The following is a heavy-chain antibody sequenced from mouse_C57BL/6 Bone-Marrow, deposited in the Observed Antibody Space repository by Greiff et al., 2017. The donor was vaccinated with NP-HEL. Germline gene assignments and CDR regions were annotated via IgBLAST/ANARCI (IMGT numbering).Heavy chain of an antibody. J-gene: IGHJ4*01. Sequence: QAQLQQSGAELVRPGASVKLSCKASGYTFTDYYINWVKQRPGQGLEWIARIYPGSGNTYYNEKFKGKATLTAEKSSSTAYMQLSSLTSEDSAVYFCARWGFADYWGQGTSVTVSS. CDR1: GYTFTDYY. CDR3: ARWGFADY. CDR2: IYPGSGNT. V-gene: IGHV1-76*01.